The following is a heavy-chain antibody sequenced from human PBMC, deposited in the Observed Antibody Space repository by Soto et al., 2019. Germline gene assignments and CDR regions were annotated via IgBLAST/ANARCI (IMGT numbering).Heavy chain of an antibody. J-gene: IGHJ4*02. V-gene: IGHV1-69*13. Sequence: SVKVSCKASGGTFSSYAISWVRQAPGQGLEWMGGIIPIFGTANYAQKFQGRVTITADESTSTAYMELSSLRSEDTAVYYCAGQYYYDSRGFFQLDYWGQGTLVTVS. CDR1: GGTFSSYA. D-gene: IGHD3-22*01. CDR3: AGQYYYDSRGFFQLDY. CDR2: IIPIFGTA.